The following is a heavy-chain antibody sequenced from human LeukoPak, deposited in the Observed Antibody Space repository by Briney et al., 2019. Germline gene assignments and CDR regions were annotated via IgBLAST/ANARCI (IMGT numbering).Heavy chain of an antibody. CDR3: ARASGSWVQEPNDY. Sequence: GGSLRLSCVASGFSFRTYAMNWVRQAPGKGLEWVSSISSSGDYTYYADSLKGRFTISRDNAKNSLSLQINSLRVEDTAVFYCARASGSWVQEPNDYWGQGTLVTVSS. V-gene: IGHV3-21*01. J-gene: IGHJ4*02. CDR1: GFSFRTYA. D-gene: IGHD1-1*01. CDR2: ISSSGDYT.